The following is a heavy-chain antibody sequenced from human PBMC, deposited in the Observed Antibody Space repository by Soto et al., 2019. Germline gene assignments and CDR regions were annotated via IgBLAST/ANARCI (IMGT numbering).Heavy chain of an antibody. D-gene: IGHD2-8*01. CDR2: LSTKGDST. CDR3: ARAVMSRPRGVFDY. J-gene: IGHJ4*02. V-gene: IGHV3-64*01. Sequence: EVQLVESGGGLVQPGGSLRLSCAASGFTFGSYPMHWVRHAPGKGLEYVAALSTKGDSTLYANSVKDRFTISRDNSNNSIYLQMGSLTAEVLGVYYGARAVMSRPRGVFDYWGQGALVTASS. CDR1: GFTFGSYP.